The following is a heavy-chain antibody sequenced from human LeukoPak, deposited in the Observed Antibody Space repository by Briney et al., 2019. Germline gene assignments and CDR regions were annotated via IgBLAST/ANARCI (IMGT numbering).Heavy chain of an antibody. J-gene: IGHJ4*02. CDR2: IYSDGSST. CDR3: ARCWGKGHNEFDY. D-gene: IGHD3-16*01. Sequence: GGSLRLSCAASGFTFSSYWMHWVRQAPGKGLVWVSRIYSDGSSTNYADSVKGRFTISRDNAKNTLCPQMNSLRAEDTAVYYCARCWGKGHNEFDYWGQGTLVTVSS. V-gene: IGHV3-74*01. CDR1: GFTFSSYW.